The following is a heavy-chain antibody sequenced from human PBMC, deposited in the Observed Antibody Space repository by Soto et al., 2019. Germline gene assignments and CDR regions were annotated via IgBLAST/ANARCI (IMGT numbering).Heavy chain of an antibody. CDR1: GGSISSGDYY. J-gene: IGHJ4*02. CDR2: IYYSGST. D-gene: IGHD3-22*01. Sequence: SETLSLTCTVSGGSISSGDYYWSWIRQPPGKGLEWIGYIYYSGSTYYNPSLKSRVTISVDTSKNQFSLKLSSVTAADTAVYYCAGFGSGYYDSSGYHHGYWGQGTLVTVS. V-gene: IGHV4-30-4*01. CDR3: AGFGSGYYDSSGYHHGY.